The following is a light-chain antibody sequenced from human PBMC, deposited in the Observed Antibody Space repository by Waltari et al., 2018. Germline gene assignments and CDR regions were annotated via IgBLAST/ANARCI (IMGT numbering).Light chain of an antibody. Sequence: EIVLTQSPGTLSLSPGERVTLSCRASQSVTSSYLAWYQQKPGQAPRLLIYSASNRATGSPDRFSGSGSGTDFPLTISRLEPEDFAVYCCQQYGSSPPTFGEGTKVEIK. CDR1: QSVTSSY. CDR2: SAS. CDR3: QQYGSSPPT. J-gene: IGKJ1*01. V-gene: IGKV3-20*01.